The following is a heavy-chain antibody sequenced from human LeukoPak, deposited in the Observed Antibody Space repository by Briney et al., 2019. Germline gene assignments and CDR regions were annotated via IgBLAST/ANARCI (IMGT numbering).Heavy chain of an antibody. CDR2: IKQDGSEK. J-gene: IGHJ4*02. Sequence: GGSLRLSCAASGFTFSNYWMSWVRQAPGKGLEWVANIKQDGSEKYYVDSVKGRFTISRDNAKNSLYLQMNSLRAEDTAVYYCASISGGDDSSGYYLFDYWGQGTLVTVSS. CDR1: GFTFSNYW. CDR3: ASISGGDDSSGYYLFDY. V-gene: IGHV3-7*01. D-gene: IGHD3-22*01.